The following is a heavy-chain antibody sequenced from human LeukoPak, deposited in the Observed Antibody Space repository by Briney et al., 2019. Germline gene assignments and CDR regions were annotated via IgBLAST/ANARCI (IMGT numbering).Heavy chain of an antibody. Sequence: SETLSLTCAVSGYSISSGYYWGWIWQPPGKGLEWIGSIYHSGSTYYNPSLKSRVTISVDTSKNQFSLKLSSVTAADTAVYYCARESYDSPRWGQGTLVTVSS. CDR1: GYSISSGYY. J-gene: IGHJ4*02. CDR3: ARESYDSPR. D-gene: IGHD3-3*01. CDR2: IYHSGST. V-gene: IGHV4-38-2*02.